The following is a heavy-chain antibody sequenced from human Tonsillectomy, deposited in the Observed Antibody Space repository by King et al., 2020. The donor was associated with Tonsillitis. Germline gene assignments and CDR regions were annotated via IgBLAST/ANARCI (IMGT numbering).Heavy chain of an antibody. J-gene: IGHJ4*02. Sequence: QVQLQESGPGLVKPSETLSLTCAVSGYSITSGFYWGWIRQPPGKGLEWFGSIYHSGSTYYNPSLKSRVTISVDTSTNQFSLKLSSVTAADTAVYYCGRARDWVQLFDYRGQGTQVTVSS. D-gene: IGHD5-24*01. CDR1: GYSITSGFY. CDR2: IYHSGST. V-gene: IGHV4-38-2*01. CDR3: GRARDWVQLFDY.